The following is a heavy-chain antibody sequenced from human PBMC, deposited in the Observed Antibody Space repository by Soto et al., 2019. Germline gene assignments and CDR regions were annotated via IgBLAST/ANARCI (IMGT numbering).Heavy chain of an antibody. J-gene: IGHJ5*02. CDR1: GASISGFY. Sequence: PSETLSLTCTVSGASISGFYWSWIRKSAGKGLEWIGRIYATGTTDYNPSLKSRVMMSVDTSKKQFSLKLRSVTAADTAVYYCVRDGTKTLRDWFDPWGQGVSVTVSS. D-gene: IGHD1-1*01. V-gene: IGHV4-4*07. CDR2: IYATGTT. CDR3: VRDGTKTLRDWFDP.